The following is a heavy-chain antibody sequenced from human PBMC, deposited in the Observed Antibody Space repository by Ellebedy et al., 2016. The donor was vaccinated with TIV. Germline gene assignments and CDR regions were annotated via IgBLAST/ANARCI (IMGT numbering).Heavy chain of an antibody. V-gene: IGHV1-8*01. CDR2: MNPSSGNS. CDR3: ARGSGSYAWFGP. Sequence: AASVKVSCKASGYTFDQYDINWVRQATGQGLEWMGWMNPSSGNSGFAQKFQGRVTITRDTSETTAYMEVRNLTSEDTAVSYCARGSGSYAWFGPWGQGTLITVSS. D-gene: IGHD3-10*01. CDR1: GYTFDQYD. J-gene: IGHJ5*02.